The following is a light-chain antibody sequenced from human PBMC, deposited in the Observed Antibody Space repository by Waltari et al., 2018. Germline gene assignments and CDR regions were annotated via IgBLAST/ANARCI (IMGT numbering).Light chain of an antibody. CDR2: DVS. V-gene: IGLV2-14*01. CDR1: SSHRAGSND. CDR3: SSYTSSSTWV. J-gene: IGLJ3*02. Sequence: QSALTQPPPVSGSPGQSITHPRTDSSSHRAGSNDPSWYQQPPGTAPKLMIYDVSKRPSGVSNRFSGSKSGNTASLPISGLQAEGKADYYCSSYTSSSTWVFGGGTKLTVL.